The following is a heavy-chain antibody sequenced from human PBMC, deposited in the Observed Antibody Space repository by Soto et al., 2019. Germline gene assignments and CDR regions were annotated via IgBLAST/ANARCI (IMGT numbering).Heavy chain of an antibody. Sequence: QVQLVQSGAEVKKPGSSVKVSCKASGGSFTRYTFNWVRQAPGQGLEWMGRIIPVLGIANNAQKFQGRLTITADTSTSTAYMELSSLRSEDTAVYFCASEGASGDHAFDSWGHGTMVTVSS. CDR3: ASEGASGDHAFDS. CDR2: IIPVLGIA. V-gene: IGHV1-69*02. CDR1: GGSFTRYT. D-gene: IGHD3-10*01. J-gene: IGHJ3*01.